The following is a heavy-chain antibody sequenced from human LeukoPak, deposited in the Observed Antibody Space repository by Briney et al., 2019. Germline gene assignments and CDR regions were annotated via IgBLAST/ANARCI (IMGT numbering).Heavy chain of an antibody. J-gene: IGHJ4*02. CDR1: GYSISSGYY. Sequence: PSETLSLTCTVSGYSISSGYYWGWIRQPPGKGLEWIGSIYHSGSTYYNPSLKSRVTISVDTSKNQFSLKLSSVTAADTAVYYCARLGDSSGYYYDYWGQGTLVTVSS. V-gene: IGHV4-38-2*02. CDR3: ARLGDSSGYYYDY. D-gene: IGHD3-22*01. CDR2: IYHSGST.